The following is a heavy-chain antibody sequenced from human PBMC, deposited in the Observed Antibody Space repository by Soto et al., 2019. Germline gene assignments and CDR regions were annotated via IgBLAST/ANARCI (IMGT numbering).Heavy chain of an antibody. D-gene: IGHD3-10*01. CDR1: GYTLTELS. CDR2: FDPEDIKT. Sequence: ASVKVSCKVSGYTLTELSIHWVRQPPGKGLEWMGGFDPEDIKTIYAQNFQGRVTITRDTSASTDYMELGSLRSEDTAVYYCARPMNYNDYLDYWGQGTLVTVSS. CDR3: ARPMNYNDYLDY. J-gene: IGHJ4*02. V-gene: IGHV1-24*01.